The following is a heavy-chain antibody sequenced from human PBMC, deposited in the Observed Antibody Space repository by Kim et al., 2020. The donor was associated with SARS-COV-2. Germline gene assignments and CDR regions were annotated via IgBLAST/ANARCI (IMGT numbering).Heavy chain of an antibody. Sequence: GSTYYNPSLKSRVTISVDTSKNQFSLKLSSVTAADTAVYYCASLHDYWVFGGQGTLVTVSS. V-gene: IGHV4-31*02. J-gene: IGHJ4*02. CDR2: GST. CDR3: ASLHDYWVF. D-gene: IGHD4-17*01.